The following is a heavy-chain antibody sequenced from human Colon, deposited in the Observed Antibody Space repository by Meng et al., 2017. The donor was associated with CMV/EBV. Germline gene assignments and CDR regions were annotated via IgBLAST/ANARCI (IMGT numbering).Heavy chain of an antibody. CDR2: IIPILDIS. D-gene: IGHD3-22*01. V-gene: IGHV1-69*04. J-gene: IGHJ5*02. Sequence: ISWVRQAPGQGLDWMGRIIPILDISNYEQKFQGRVTIIADKSTSTVYMELSRLRFEDTAIYYCGRETSYYDSTGYPTPPGWFDPWGQGTLVTVSS. CDR3: GRETSYYDSTGYPTPPGWFDP.